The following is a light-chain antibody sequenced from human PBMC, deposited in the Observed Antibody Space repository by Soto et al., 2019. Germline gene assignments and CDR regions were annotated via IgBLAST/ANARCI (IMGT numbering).Light chain of an antibody. CDR1: QSINIY. V-gene: IGKV1-39*01. Sequence: DIQMTQSPSSLSASVGDRVTITCRTSQSINIYLNWYQQKVGEPPRLLIFGASNLQSGVPSRFSGSGVGTHFTLTISSRQAEDFATYYCQQGYTKSPLTFAGGTKVDIK. CDR2: GAS. CDR3: QQGYTKSPLT. J-gene: IGKJ4*01.